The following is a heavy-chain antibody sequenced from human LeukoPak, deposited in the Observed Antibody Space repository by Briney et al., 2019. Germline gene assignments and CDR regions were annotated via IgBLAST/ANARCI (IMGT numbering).Heavy chain of an antibody. D-gene: IGHD3-22*01. V-gene: IGHV4-31*03. Sequence: SQTLSLTCTVSGGSISSGGYYWSWIRQHPGKGLEWIGYIYYSGSTYYHPSLKSRVTISVDTSKNQFSLKLSSVTAADTAVYYCARVLRVRGLPGTFDPWGQGTLVTVSS. CDR2: IYYSGST. CDR1: GGSISSGGYY. CDR3: ARVLRVRGLPGTFDP. J-gene: IGHJ5*02.